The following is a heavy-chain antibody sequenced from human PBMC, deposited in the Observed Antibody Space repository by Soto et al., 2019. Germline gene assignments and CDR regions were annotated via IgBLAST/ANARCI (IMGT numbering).Heavy chain of an antibody. CDR3: AREDDGGDREYYGLDV. J-gene: IGHJ6*02. D-gene: IGHD2-21*02. V-gene: IGHV4-30-4*08. Sequence: QVQLQQSGPGLVKPSQTLSLTCTVSGGSISSDNYHWTWIRQPPGKGLEWIGYVYYSGSVFYNPSLKSRLSISVDTSKNQFSLKLTSVTAADTAVYFCAREDDGGDREYYGLDVWGQGTTVTVSS. CDR1: GGSISSDNYH. CDR2: VYYSGSV.